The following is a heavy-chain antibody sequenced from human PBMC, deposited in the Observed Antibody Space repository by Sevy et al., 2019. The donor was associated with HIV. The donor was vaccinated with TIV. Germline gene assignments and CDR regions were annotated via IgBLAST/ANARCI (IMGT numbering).Heavy chain of an antibody. D-gene: IGHD6-6*01. Sequence: ASVKVSCKASGYTFTSYGISWVRQAPGEGLEWMGWISTYNGNTNYAQKLQGRGTMTTDTSTSIAYMELRSLRSDDTAVYYCARRYSSSTGKTFDYWGQGTLVTVSS. CDR2: ISTYNGNT. CDR3: ARRYSSSTGKTFDY. J-gene: IGHJ4*02. CDR1: GYTFTSYG. V-gene: IGHV1-18*01.